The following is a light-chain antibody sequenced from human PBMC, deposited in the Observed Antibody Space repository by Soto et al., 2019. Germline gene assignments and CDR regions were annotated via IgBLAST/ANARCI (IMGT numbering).Light chain of an antibody. CDR2: DAS. J-gene: IGKJ2*01. V-gene: IGKV3D-15*01. Sequence: EIVLTQSPATLSVSPGERATLSCRASQSISTKLAWYQQEPGQAPRLLIYDASTRATGIPARFSGSGSGTEFTLIISSLQSEDFVVYYCQQYNNWPPVYTFGQGTKLEI. CDR1: QSISTK. CDR3: QQYNNWPPVYT.